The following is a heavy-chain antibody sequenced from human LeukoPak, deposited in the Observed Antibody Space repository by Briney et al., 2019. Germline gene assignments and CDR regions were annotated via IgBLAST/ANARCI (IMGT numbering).Heavy chain of an antibody. CDR2: INHSGST. CDR1: GGSFSGYY. Sequence: SETLSLTCAVYGGSFSGYYWSWIRQPPGKGLEWIGEINHSGSTNYNPSLKSRVTISVDTSKNQFSLKLSSVTAADTAVYYCAKDRSTLKARSAFDIWGQGTMVTVSS. V-gene: IGHV4-34*01. D-gene: IGHD1-1*01. J-gene: IGHJ3*02. CDR3: AKDRSTLKARSAFDI.